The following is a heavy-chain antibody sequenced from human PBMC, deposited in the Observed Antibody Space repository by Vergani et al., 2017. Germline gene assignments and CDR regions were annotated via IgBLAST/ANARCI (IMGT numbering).Heavy chain of an antibody. D-gene: IGHD3-22*01. J-gene: IGHJ4*02. Sequence: EVQLVESGGGLVQPGRSLRLSCTASGFTFGDYAMSWFRQAPGKGLEWVSYISSSRSTIYYVDSVKGRFTISRDNAKNSLYLQMNSLRAEDTAVYYCARAAYFYDSSVYYSVIDYWGQGTLVTVSS. CDR1: GFTFGDYA. V-gene: IGHV3-48*01. CDR3: ARAAYFYDSSVYYSVIDY. CDR2: ISSSRSTI.